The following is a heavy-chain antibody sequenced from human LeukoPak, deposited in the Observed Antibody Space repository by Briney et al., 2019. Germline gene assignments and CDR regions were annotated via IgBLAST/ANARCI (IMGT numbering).Heavy chain of an antibody. CDR3: ARDRGSSSSEFDI. V-gene: IGHV4-59*01. Sequence: SETLSLTCTVSGGSISSYYWSWIRQPPGKGLERIGYIYYSGSTNYNPSLKSRVTISVDTSKNQFSLKLSSVTAADTAVYYCARDRGSSSSEFDIWGQGTMVTVSS. CDR2: IYYSGST. J-gene: IGHJ3*02. CDR1: GGSISSYY. D-gene: IGHD6-6*01.